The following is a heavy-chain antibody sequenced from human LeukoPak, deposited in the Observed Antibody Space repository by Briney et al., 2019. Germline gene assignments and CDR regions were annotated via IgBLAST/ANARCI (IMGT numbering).Heavy chain of an antibody. V-gene: IGHV4-59*01. J-gene: IGHJ4*02. D-gene: IGHD3-22*01. Sequence: SETLSLTCTVSGGSISSYYWSWIRQPPGKGLEWIGYIYYSGSTNYNPSLKCRVTISVDTSKNQFSLKLSSVTAADTAVYYCARGVGPYYDSSGLDYWGQGTLVTVSS. CDR3: ARGVGPYYDSSGLDY. CDR2: IYYSGST. CDR1: GGSISSYY.